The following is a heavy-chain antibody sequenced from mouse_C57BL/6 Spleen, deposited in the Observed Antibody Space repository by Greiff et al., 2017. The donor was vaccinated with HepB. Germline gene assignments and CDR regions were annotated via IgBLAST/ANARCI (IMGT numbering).Heavy chain of an antibody. CDR1: GYTFTSYW. CDR3: ARSGSKAFAY. D-gene: IGHD2-5*01. J-gene: IGHJ3*01. Sequence: QVQLQQPGAELVMPGASVKLSCKASGYTFTSYWMHWVKQRPGQGLEWIGEIDPSDSYTNYNQKFKGKSTLTVDKSSSTAYMQLSSLTSEDSAVYYCARSGSKAFAYWGQGTLVTVSA. CDR2: IDPSDSYT. V-gene: IGHV1-69*01.